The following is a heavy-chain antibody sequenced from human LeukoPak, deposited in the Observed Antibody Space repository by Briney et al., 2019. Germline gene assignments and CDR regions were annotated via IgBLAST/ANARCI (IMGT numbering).Heavy chain of an antibody. CDR2: INPSGGST. J-gene: IGHJ4*02. CDR3: ARDRQLWLRAPDY. V-gene: IGHV1-46*01. Sequence: ASVKVSCKASGYTFTGYYMHWVRQAPGQGLEWMGWINPSGGSTSYAQKFQGRVTMTRDMSTSTVYMELSSLRSEDTAVYYCARDRQLWLRAPDYWGQGTLVTVSS. D-gene: IGHD5-18*01. CDR1: GYTFTGYY.